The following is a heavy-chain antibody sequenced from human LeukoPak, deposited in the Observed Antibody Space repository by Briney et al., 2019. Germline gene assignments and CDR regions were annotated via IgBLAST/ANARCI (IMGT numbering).Heavy chain of an antibody. V-gene: IGHV3-30*02. CDR1: GFTFRRDA. J-gene: IGHJ4*02. CDR3: AKDWGETYTIDY. D-gene: IGHD3-16*01. Sequence: PGGSLRLSCVASGFTFRRDAMHWVRQAPGKGLEWVSFIPYDGISKYYVDSVKGRFTIPRDNSKNTVYLQMNSLRVEDTAVYYCAKDWGETYTIDYWGQGTLVSVSS. CDR2: IPYDGISK.